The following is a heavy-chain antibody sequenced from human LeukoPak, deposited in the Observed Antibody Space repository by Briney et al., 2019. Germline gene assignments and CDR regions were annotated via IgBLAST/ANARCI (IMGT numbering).Heavy chain of an antibody. V-gene: IGHV3-33*01. J-gene: IGHJ4*02. D-gene: IGHD3-10*01. CDR2: IWYDGSNK. CDR3: ARDPRSGERKFDY. CDR1: RFTFSSYG. Sequence: GRSLRLSCAASRFTFSSYGMHWVRQAPGKGLEWVAGIWYDGSNKFYADSVKGRFSISRDNSRSTVYLQMNSLRAEDTAVYYCARDPRSGERKFDYWGQGTLVTVSS.